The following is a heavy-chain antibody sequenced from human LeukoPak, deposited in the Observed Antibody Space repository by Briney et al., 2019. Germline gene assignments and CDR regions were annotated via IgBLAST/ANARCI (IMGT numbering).Heavy chain of an antibody. Sequence: GRSLRLSCAASGFTFSSYGMHWVRQAPGKGLEWVALIWYGGVNEYYADSVKGRFTISRDNFKNTLYLQMNSLRAEDTAVYYCAKPAVSLYYYYYMDVWGKGTTVTVSS. V-gene: IGHV3-33*06. CDR3: AKPAVSLYYYYYMDV. D-gene: IGHD4-23*01. CDR1: GFTFSSYG. J-gene: IGHJ6*03. CDR2: IWYGGVNE.